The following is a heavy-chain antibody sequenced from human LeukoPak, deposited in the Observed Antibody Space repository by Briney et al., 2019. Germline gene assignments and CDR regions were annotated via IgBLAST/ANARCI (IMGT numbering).Heavy chain of an antibody. CDR1: GFTFSSYE. J-gene: IGHJ6*03. D-gene: IGHD4-17*01. CDR2: ISSSGSTI. CDR3: AKDGAVTPPYYYYYYMDV. V-gene: IGHV3-48*03. Sequence: PGGSLRLSCAASGFTFSSYEMNWVRQAPGKGLEWVSYISSSGSTIYYADSVKGRFTISRDNSKNTLYLQMNSLRAEDTAVYYCAKDGAVTPPYYYYYYMDVWGKGTTVTVSS.